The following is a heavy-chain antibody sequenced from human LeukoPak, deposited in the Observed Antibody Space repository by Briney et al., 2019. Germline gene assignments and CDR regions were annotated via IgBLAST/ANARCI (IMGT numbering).Heavy chain of an antibody. CDR1: GFTFSSYA. J-gene: IGHJ4*02. Sequence: PGGSLRLSCAASGFTFSSYAMSWVRQAPGKGLEWVSAISGSGGSTYYADSVKGRFTISRDNSKNTLYLQMNSLRAEDTAVYYCAKDLRRWLQEQIDHWGQGTQVTVSS. V-gene: IGHV3-23*01. CDR2: ISGSGGST. CDR3: AKDLRRWLQEQIDH. D-gene: IGHD5-24*01.